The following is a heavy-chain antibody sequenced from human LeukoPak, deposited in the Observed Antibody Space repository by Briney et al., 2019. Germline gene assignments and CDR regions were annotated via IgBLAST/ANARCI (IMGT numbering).Heavy chain of an antibody. CDR3: ARENELPSAFDI. D-gene: IGHD1-26*01. CDR2: IYSGGST. J-gene: IGHJ3*02. CDR1: GFTVSSNY. Sequence: GGSLRLSCAASGFTVSSNYMSWVRQAPGKGLEWVSVIYSGGSTYYADSVKGRFTISRDNSKNTLYLQMNSLRAEDTAVYYCARENELPSAFDIWGQGTMVTVSS. V-gene: IGHV3-66*01.